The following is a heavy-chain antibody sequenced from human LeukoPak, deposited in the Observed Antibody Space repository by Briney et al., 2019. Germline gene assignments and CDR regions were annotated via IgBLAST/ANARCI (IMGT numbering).Heavy chain of an antibody. CDR2: IYPGDSDT. J-gene: IGHJ4*02. CDR1: GYSFTSYW. CDR3: ASLYCSSTSCPLGGFDY. V-gene: IGHV5-51*01. D-gene: IGHD2-2*01. Sequence: GESLKISRKGSGYSFTSYWIGWVRQMPGKGLEWMGIIYPGDSDTRYSPSFQGQVTISADKSISTAYLQWGSLKASDTAMYYCASLYCSSTSCPLGGFDYWGQGTLVTVSS.